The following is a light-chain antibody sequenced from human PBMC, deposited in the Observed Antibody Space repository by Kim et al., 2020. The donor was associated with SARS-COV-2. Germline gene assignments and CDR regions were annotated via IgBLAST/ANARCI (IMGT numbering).Light chain of an antibody. CDR1: QRGSGNF. Sequence: AGERGTLSCRASQRGSGNFLAWYQHKPGQAPRLLIYDASTRATGIPDRFSGGGSGTDFTRTITRVEPEDFAVYFCQQYGGSPAWTFGQGTKVDIK. CDR2: DAS. CDR3: QQYGGSPAWT. J-gene: IGKJ1*01. V-gene: IGKV3-20*01.